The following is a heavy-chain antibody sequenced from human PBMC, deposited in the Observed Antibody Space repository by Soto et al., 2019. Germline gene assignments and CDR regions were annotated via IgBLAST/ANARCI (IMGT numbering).Heavy chain of an antibody. CDR2: IYYDGST. CDR3: ARVPSP. V-gene: IGHV4-39*07. Sequence: PSETLSLTCTVSGASISSGTFYWGWIRQPPGKGLESIANIYYDGSTYYNPSLKSRVTISVDRSKNQFSLKLSSVTAADTAVYYCARVPSPWGQGTLVTVSS. J-gene: IGHJ5*02. CDR1: GASISSGTFY.